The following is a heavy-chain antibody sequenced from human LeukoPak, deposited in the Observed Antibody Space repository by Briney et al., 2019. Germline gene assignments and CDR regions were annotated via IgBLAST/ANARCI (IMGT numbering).Heavy chain of an antibody. V-gene: IGHV1-69*05. D-gene: IGHD3-10*01. CDR2: IIPIFGTA. CDR1: GGTFSSYA. CDR3: AGGLLWFGNYYYYMDV. Sequence: GASVKVSCKASGGTFSSYAISWVRQAPGQGFEWMGGIIPIFGTANYAQKFQGRVTVTTDESTSTAYMELSSLRSEDTAVYYCAGGLLWFGNYYYYMDVWGKGTTVTVSS. J-gene: IGHJ6*03.